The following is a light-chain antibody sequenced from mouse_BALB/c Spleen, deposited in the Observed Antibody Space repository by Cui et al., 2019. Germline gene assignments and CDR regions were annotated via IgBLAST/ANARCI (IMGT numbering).Light chain of an antibody. CDR1: ESVDSYGNSC. CDR2: RAS. V-gene: IGKV3-5*01. J-gene: IGKJ1*01. Sequence: IVLTRSPATLPGSLGRRATISCRARESVDSYGNSCMHWYQQKPGQPPKLLIYRASNLESGIPARFSGSGSRTDFTLTINPVEAEDVATYYCQQSNEDPWTFGGGTKLEIK. CDR3: QQSNEDPWT.